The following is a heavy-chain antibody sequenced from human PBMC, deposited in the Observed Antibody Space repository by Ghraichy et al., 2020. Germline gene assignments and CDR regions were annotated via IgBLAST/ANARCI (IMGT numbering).Heavy chain of an antibody. CDR3: ARGRPYYYDSSGYIDY. CDR2: ISSSGSNI. J-gene: IGHJ4*02. Sequence: GGSLRLSCAASGFTFSDYYMSWIRQAPGKGLEWISYISSSGSNIYYADSVKGRFAVSRDNAKNSLYLQMNSLRAEDTAVYYCARGRPYYYDSSGYIDYWGQGTLVTVSS. D-gene: IGHD3-22*01. CDR1: GFTFSDYY. V-gene: IGHV3-11*01.